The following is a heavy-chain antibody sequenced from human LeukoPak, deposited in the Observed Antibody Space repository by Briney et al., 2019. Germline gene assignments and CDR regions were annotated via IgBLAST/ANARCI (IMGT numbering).Heavy chain of an antibody. CDR3: ARVNTAMVTVHFDY. D-gene: IGHD5-18*01. Sequence: SETLSLTCTVSGGSIRSYYWSWIRQPPGKGLEWIGYIYYSGSTNYNPSLKSRVTISVDTSKNQFSLKLSSVTAADTAVYYCARVNTAMVTVHFDYWGQGTLVTVSS. CDR2: IYYSGST. V-gene: IGHV4-59*12. CDR1: GGSIRSYY. J-gene: IGHJ4*02.